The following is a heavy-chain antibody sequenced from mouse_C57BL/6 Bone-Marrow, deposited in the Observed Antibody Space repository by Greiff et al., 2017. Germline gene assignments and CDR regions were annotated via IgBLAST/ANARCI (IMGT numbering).Heavy chain of an antibody. V-gene: IGHV1-81*01. CDR3: AREGSGYDVYAMDY. CDR2: IYPRSGNT. D-gene: IGHD2-2*01. Sequence: QVQLQQSGAELARPGASVKLSCKASGYTFTSYGISWVKQRTGQGLEWIGEIYPRSGNTYYNEKFKGKATLTADKSSSTAYMELRSLTSEDSAVYFCAREGSGYDVYAMDYWGQGTSVTVSS. J-gene: IGHJ4*01. CDR1: GYTFTSYG.